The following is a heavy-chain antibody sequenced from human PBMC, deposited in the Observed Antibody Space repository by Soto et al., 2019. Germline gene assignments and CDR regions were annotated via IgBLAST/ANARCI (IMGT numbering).Heavy chain of an antibody. V-gene: IGHV4-59*01. J-gene: IGHJ5*02. CDR3: ARGVATIGP. D-gene: IGHD5-12*01. CDR2: IYYSGST. Sequence: SETLSLTCSVSGDSISSYYLSWIRQPPGKGLEWIGYIYYSGSTNYNPSFKSRVTISVDTPKNQFSLKLTSVTAADTAVYYCARGVATIGPWGQGTLVTVSS. CDR1: GDSISSYY.